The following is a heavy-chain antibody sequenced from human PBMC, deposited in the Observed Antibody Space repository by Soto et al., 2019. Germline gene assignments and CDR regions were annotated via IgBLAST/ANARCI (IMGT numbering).Heavy chain of an antibody. D-gene: IGHD5-18*01. J-gene: IGHJ4*02. V-gene: IGHV3-30*18. CDR2: ISYDGSNK. CDR1: GFTFSSYG. Sequence: GGSLRLSCAASGFTFSSYGMHWVRQAPGKGLEWVAVISYDGSNKYYADSVKGRFTISRDNSKNTLYLQMNSLRAEDTAVYYCAKVLVTAMVRGNFDYWGQGTLVTVSS. CDR3: AKVLVTAMVRGNFDY.